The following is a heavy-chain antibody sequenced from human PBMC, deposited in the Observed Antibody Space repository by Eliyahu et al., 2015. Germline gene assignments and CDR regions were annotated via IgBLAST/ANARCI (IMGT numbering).Heavy chain of an antibody. Sequence: QVQLQESGPGLVKPSETLSLTCTVSGGSISSYYWSWIRQPPGKGLEWIGYIYYSGSTNYNPSLKSRVTISVDTSKNQFSLKLSSVTAADTAVYYCARRSVATSTFDYWGQGTLVTVSS. D-gene: IGHD5-12*01. J-gene: IGHJ4*02. CDR2: IYYSGST. CDR3: ARRSVATSTFDY. CDR1: GGSISSYY. V-gene: IGHV4-59*08.